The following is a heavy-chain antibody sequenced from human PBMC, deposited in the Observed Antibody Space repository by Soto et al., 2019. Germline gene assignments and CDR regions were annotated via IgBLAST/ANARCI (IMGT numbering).Heavy chain of an antibody. J-gene: IGHJ4*02. CDR2: IYHSGGT. D-gene: IGHD6-13*01. CDR3: AGHAGYFAPVDH. Sequence: QVQLRESGPRLVKPSETLSLTCTVSGASMTSNYWSWIRQTPTKGLEWIGFIYHSGGTNVHPSLKSRVTLSVDNSKNQISLRLSSVTAADTAVYYCAGHAGYFAPVDHWGQGTPVIVSP. CDR1: GASMTSNY. V-gene: IGHV4-59*01.